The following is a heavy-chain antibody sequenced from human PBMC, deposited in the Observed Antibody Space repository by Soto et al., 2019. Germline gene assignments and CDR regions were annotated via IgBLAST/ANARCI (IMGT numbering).Heavy chain of an antibody. V-gene: IGHV4-31*03. J-gene: IGHJ6*02. D-gene: IGHD3-10*01. Sequence: SETLSLTCTVSGGSISSGGYYWSWIRQHPGKGLEWIGYIYYSGSTYYNLSLKSRVTISVDTSKNQFSLKLSSVTAADTAVYYCATKEGDGSGSRYYYGMDVWGQGTTVTVSS. CDR1: GGSISSGGYY. CDR3: ATKEGDGSGSRYYYGMDV. CDR2: IYYSGST.